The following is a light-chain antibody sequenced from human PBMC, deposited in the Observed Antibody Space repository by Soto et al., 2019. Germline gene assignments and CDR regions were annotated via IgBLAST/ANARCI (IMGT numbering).Light chain of an antibody. J-gene: IGLJ3*02. CDR3: AAWDDSLRGWV. Sequence: QSVLTQPPSVSGTPGQSVTISCSGSNPNVGDNYVFWYQQLPGTAPKLLIYRNNERPSGVPDRGSGSKSGTSASLAISGLRSEDEAVYHCAAWDDSLRGWVFGAGTKVTVL. V-gene: IGLV1-47*01. CDR1: NPNVGDNY. CDR2: RNN.